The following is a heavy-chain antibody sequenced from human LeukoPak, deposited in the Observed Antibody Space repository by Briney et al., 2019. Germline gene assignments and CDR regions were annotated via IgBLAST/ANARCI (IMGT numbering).Heavy chain of an antibody. CDR1: GYTFTSYD. J-gene: IGHJ4*02. D-gene: IGHD3-3*01. Sequence: ASVKVSCKASGYTFTSYDMNWVRQATGQGLEWMGWMNPNSGNTGYAQKFQGRVTMTRNTSISTAYMELSSLRSEDTAVYYCARGVLVYDFWSGSRPNLDYWGQGTLVTVSS. CDR3: ARGVLVYDFWSGSRPNLDY. CDR2: MNPNSGNT. V-gene: IGHV1-8*01.